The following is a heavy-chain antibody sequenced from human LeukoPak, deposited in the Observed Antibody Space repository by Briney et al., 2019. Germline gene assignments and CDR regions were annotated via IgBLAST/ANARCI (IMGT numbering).Heavy chain of an antibody. Sequence: PGGSLRLSCAASGFTFSSYWMSWVRQAPGKGLEWVANIKQDGSEKYYVDSVKGRFTVSRDNAKNSLYMQMNSLRVEDTAVYYCARGPNYYDSSGYYGKHRFDPWGQGTLVTVSS. CDR3: ARGPNYYDSSGYYGKHRFDP. V-gene: IGHV3-7*01. CDR1: GFTFSSYW. J-gene: IGHJ5*02. CDR2: IKQDGSEK. D-gene: IGHD3-22*01.